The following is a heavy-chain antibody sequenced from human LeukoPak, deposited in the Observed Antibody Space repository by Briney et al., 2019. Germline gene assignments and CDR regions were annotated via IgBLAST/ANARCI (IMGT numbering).Heavy chain of an antibody. CDR1: GGSFSGYY. J-gene: IGHJ5*02. V-gene: IGHV4-34*01. CDR2: INHSGST. CDR3: ARLQGYCSSTSCYPYNWFDP. Sequence: SETLSLTCAVYGGSFSGYYWSWIRQPPGKGLEWIGEINHSGSTNYNPSLKSRVTISVDTSKNQFSLKLSSVTAADTAVYYCARLQGYCSSTSCYPYNWFDPWGQGTLVTVSS. D-gene: IGHD2-2*01.